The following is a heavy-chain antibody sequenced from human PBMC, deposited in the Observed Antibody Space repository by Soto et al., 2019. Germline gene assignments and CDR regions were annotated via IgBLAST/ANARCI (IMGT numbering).Heavy chain of an antibody. CDR2: ISGSGGST. V-gene: IGHV3-23*01. D-gene: IGHD3-3*01. CDR1: GFTFSSYA. J-gene: IGHJ3*02. CDR3: AKDSYYDFWSGYGNDAFDI. Sequence: GGSLRLSCAASGFTFSSYAMSWVRQAPGKGLEWVSAISGSGGSTYYADSVKGRFTISRDNSKNTLYLQMNSLRAEETAVYYCAKDSYYDFWSGYGNDAFDIWGQGTMVTVSS.